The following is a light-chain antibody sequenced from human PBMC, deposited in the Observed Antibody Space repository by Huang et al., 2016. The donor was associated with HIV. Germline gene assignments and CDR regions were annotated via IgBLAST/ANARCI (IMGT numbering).Light chain of an antibody. J-gene: IGKJ1*01. CDR3: QQYESSPWT. CDR1: QSVSRTY. Sequence: EIVLTQSPGTLSLSPGERATLSCRASQSVSRTYLGGYQQKADQAPRLLIYVASSRAPGIPDRFSGRGSGTDFTLTISRLEPEDFAIYYCQQYESSPWTFGQGTKVEMK. V-gene: IGKV3-20*01. CDR2: VAS.